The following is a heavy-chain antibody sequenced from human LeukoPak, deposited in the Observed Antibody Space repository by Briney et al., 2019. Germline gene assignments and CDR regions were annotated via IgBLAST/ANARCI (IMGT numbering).Heavy chain of an antibody. D-gene: IGHD3-10*01. CDR3: GSVDRGWFGVGDY. CDR1: GGSISSNTYS. Sequence: SETLSLTCSVSGGSISSNTYSWGWVRQPPGEGLEWIGSISNSGSTYYNPSLKSRLTISVDTSKNQFSLKLTSVTAADTAVYYCGSVDRGWFGVGDYWGQGTLVTVSS. J-gene: IGHJ4*02. CDR2: ISNSGST. V-gene: IGHV4-39*01.